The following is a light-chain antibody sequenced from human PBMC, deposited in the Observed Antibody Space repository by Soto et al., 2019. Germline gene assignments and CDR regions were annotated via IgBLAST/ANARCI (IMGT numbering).Light chain of an antibody. CDR3: QQRSEWPWT. Sequence: EIVLTQSPATLSLPPGERATLSCRASQSVSSYLAWYQQKPGQAPRLLIYDASNRATAIPARFSGSGSGTDFTLTISSLEPEDFAVYYCQQRSEWPWTFGQGTKVEIK. CDR1: QSVSSY. CDR2: DAS. J-gene: IGKJ1*01. V-gene: IGKV3-11*01.